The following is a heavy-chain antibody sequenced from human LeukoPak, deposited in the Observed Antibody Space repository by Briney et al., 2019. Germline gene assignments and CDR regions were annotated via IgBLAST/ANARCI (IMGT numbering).Heavy chain of an antibody. CDR2: IYYSGGT. V-gene: IGHV4-59*01. J-gene: IGHJ4*02. D-gene: IGHD6-19*01. CDR1: GGSTSSYY. Sequence: PSETLSLTCTVSGGSTSSYYWSWIRQPPGKGLEWIGYIYYSGGTNYNPSLKSRVTISVDTSKNQFSLKLSSVAAADTAVYYCARDGDGSGPRTTHHLSTRNYYFDYWGQGTLVTVSS. CDR3: ARDGDGSGPRTTHHLSTRNYYFDY.